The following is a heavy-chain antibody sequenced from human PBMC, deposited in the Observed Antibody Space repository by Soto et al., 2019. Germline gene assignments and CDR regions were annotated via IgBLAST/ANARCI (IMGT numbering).Heavy chain of an antibody. CDR1: GFTFSSYS. J-gene: IGHJ6*03. CDR3: ARPWGHYYYYYYMDV. V-gene: IGHV3-21*01. CDR2: SSSSSSYR. D-gene: IGHD7-27*01. Sequence: EVQLVESGGGLVKPGGSLRLSWAASGFTFSSYSMNWVCQFPGKGLEWVSSSSSSSSYRYYADSVKGRFTISRDNAKNSLYLQMNSLRADDTAVDYCARPWGHYYYYYYMDVWGKGTTVTVSS.